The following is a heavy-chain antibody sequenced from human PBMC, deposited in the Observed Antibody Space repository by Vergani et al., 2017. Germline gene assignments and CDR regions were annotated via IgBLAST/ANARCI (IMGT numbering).Heavy chain of an antibody. V-gene: IGHV3-9*01. CDR3: AKAGYCSSTGCDTEWYFDL. D-gene: IGHD2-2*02. CDR2: ISWNSGSI. Sequence: EVQLVESGGGLVQPGRSLRLSCAASGFTFDDYAMHWVRQAPGKGLEWVSGISWNSGSIGYADSVKGRFTISRDNAKNSLYLQMNSLRAEDTALYYCAKAGYCSSTGCDTEWYFDLWGRGTLVTVSS. CDR1: GFTFDDYA. J-gene: IGHJ2*01.